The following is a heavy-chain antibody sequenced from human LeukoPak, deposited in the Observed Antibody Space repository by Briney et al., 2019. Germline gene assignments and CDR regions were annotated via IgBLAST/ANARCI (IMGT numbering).Heavy chain of an antibody. V-gene: IGHV3-48*03. Sequence: PGGSPRLSCAASGFTFSSYEMNWVRQAPGKGLEWVSYISSSGSTIYYADSVKGRFTISRDNAKNSLYLQMYSLRAEDTAVYYCAELGITMIGGVWGKGTTVTISS. CDR3: AELGITMIGGV. CDR2: ISSSGSTI. D-gene: IGHD3-10*02. CDR1: GFTFSSYE. J-gene: IGHJ6*04.